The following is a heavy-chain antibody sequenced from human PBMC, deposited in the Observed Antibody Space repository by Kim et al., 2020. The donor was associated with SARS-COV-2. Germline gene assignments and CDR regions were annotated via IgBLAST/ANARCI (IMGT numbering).Heavy chain of an antibody. CDR2: INTNCGKT. CDR1: GGTFSSNA. D-gene: IGHD2-8*01. J-gene: IGHJ6*01. CDR3: ARGGGGGSLYGYTGLAV. V-gene: IGHV1-69*13. Sequence: SVKVSCKAAGGTFSSNAVGWVRQAPGQGLEWMGGINTNCGKTNYALKFHGRVSITGDASMNTAYMELTSLTSDDTAVYYCARGGGGGSLYGYTGLAVWG.